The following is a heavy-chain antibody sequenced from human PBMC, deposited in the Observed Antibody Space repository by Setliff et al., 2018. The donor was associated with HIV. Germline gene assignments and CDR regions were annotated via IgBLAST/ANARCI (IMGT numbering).Heavy chain of an antibody. D-gene: IGHD1-7*01. CDR2: IDSDGSDT. Sequence: PGESLKISCVASGLTFSNYWMHWVRQAPGKGLVWVSRIDSDGSDTDYADSVRGRFTISRDNSKNTLYLQMNSLRTEDTAVYYCARNSKNWNYPVEYYDYYMDVWGTGTTVTVSS. CDR3: ARNSKNWNYPVEYYDYYMDV. V-gene: IGHV3-74*01. J-gene: IGHJ6*03. CDR1: GLTFSNYW.